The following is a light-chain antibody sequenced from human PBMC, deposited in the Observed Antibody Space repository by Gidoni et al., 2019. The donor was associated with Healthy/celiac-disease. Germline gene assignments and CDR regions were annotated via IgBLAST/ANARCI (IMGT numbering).Light chain of an antibody. Sequence: IVLTQSPATLSLSPGERATLSCRARQSVSSYLAWYQQKPGQAPRLLIYDASNRATGIPARFSGSGSGTDFTLTISSLEPEDFAVYYCQQRSNWPPLTFGQGTRVEIK. V-gene: IGKV3-11*01. CDR3: QQRSNWPPLT. CDR2: DAS. J-gene: IGKJ5*01. CDR1: QSVSSY.